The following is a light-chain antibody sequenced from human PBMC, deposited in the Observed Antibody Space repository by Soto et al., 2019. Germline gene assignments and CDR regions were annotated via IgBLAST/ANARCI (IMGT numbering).Light chain of an antibody. CDR2: GAS. CDR1: QSVSDD. CDR3: QQYNNWPPT. Sequence: EIVMTQSPATLSVSPGERATLSCRAIQSVSDDLAWYQQKPGQAPRLLIHGASTRAIGFPARFSGSGSGTEFTLTISSLQSEDFVLYYCQQYNNWPPTCGQGIRVVIK. V-gene: IGKV3-15*01. J-gene: IGKJ5*01.